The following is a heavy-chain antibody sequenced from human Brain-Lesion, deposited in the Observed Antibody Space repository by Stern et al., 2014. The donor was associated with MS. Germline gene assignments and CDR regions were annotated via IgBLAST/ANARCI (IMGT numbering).Heavy chain of an antibody. CDR2: IYYSGNT. Sequence: QVQLVESGPGLVKPSETLSLTCTVAGGSVSSTSYAWAWIRQPPGKGLEWIGTIYYSGNTYYSPSLKSRLTTSLDMSKNQFSLQLRSVTAADTAVYYCAGEEDIRYCSGGSCTGNWFDPWGQGTLVTVSS. D-gene: IGHD2-15*01. V-gene: IGHV4-39*01. CDR3: AGEEDIRYCSGGSCTGNWFDP. J-gene: IGHJ5*02. CDR1: GGSVSSTSYA.